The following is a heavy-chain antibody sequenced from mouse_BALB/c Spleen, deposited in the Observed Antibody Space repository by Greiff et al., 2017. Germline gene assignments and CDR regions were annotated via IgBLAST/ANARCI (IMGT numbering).Heavy chain of an antibody. CDR3: ARQSSRGFAY. CDR1: GFTFSSYG. CDR2: ISSGGSYT. V-gene: IGHV5-6*01. Sequence: VQLKESGGDLVKPGGSLKLSCAASGFTFSSYGMSWVRQTPDKRLEWVATISSGGSYTYYPDSVKGRFTISRDNAKNTLYLQMSSLKSEDTAMYYCARQSSRGFAYWGQGTLVTVSA. J-gene: IGHJ3*01.